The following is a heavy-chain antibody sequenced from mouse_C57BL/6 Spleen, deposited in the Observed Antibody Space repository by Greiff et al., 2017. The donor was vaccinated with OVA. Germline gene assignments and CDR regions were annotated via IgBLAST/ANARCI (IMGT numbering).Heavy chain of an antibody. CDR2: ISYSGST. CDR1: GYSITSGYD. D-gene: IGHD1-1*01. V-gene: IGHV3-1*01. Sequence: EVHLVESGPGMVKPSQSLSLTCTVTGYSITSGYDWHWIRHFPGNKLEWMGYISYSGSTNYNPSLKSRISITHDTSKNHFFLKLNSVTTEDTATYYCARDYGSSYGFAYWGQGTLVTVSA. CDR3: ARDYGSSYGFAY. J-gene: IGHJ3*01.